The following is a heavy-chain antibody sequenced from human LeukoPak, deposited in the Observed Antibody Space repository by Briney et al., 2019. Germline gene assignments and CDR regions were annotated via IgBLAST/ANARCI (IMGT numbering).Heavy chain of an antibody. Sequence: ASVKVSCKASGYTFTRYYIHWVRQAPGQGLEWMGFINPSAGSTSYAQRFQGRVSMTRDTSTGTVYIELSSLRSEDTAVYYCVRNRDSGLDFWGQGTLVTVSS. D-gene: IGHD1-26*01. J-gene: IGHJ4*02. CDR2: INPSAGST. CDR3: VRNRDSGLDF. V-gene: IGHV1-46*01. CDR1: GYTFTRYY.